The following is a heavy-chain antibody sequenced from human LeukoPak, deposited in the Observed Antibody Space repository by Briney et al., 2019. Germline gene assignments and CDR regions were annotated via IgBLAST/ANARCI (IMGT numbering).Heavy chain of an antibody. CDR2: IKQDGSEK. CDR3: IRDAMTAF. CDR1: GFIFSSYW. V-gene: IGHV3-7*01. J-gene: IGHJ4*02. Sequence: GGSLRLSCAASGFIFSSYWMSWVRPAPGKGLEWVANIKQDGSEKYYVDSVKGRFTISRDNTKKSVFLQMNSLRNEDTAVYYCIRDAMTAFWGQGTLVTVSS.